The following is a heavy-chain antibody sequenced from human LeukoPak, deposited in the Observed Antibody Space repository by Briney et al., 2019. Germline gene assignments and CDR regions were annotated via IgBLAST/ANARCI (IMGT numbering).Heavy chain of an antibody. CDR2: IYYSGST. CDR3: AREDRITIYDY. CDR1: GGSISSSSYY. J-gene: IGHJ4*02. Sequence: PSETLSLTCTVSGGSISSSSYYWGWIRQPPGKGLEWIGSIYYSGSTYYNPSLKSRVTISVDTSKNQFSLKLSSVTAADTAVYYCAREDRITIYDYWGRGTLVTVSS. D-gene: IGHD3-3*01. V-gene: IGHV4-39*07.